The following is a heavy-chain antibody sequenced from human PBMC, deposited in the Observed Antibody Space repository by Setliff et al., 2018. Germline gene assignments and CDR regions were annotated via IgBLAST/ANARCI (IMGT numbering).Heavy chain of an antibody. CDR1: GDSISSGSYY. CDR2: FHTGGST. V-gene: IGHV4-61*09. Sequence: SETLSLTCTVSGDSISSGSYYWTWIRQPAGKGLEWIGHFHTGGSTNYNRSLRSRVSISVDTSKNQFSLKLSSVTAADTAVYYCARDNNPGYRGYWGRFDYWGQGTLVTVSS. J-gene: IGHJ4*02. CDR3: ARDNNPGYRGYWGRFDY. D-gene: IGHD3-16*02.